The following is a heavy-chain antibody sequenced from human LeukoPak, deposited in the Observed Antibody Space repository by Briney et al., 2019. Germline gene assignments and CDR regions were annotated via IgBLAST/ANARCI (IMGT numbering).Heavy chain of an antibody. J-gene: IGHJ4*02. V-gene: IGHV3-48*02. D-gene: IGHD2-15*01. CDR3: ARDPPEVVAATGFAY. CDR2: ISSSSSTI. CDR1: GFTFSSYS. Sequence: GGSLRLSCAASGFTFSSYSMNWVRQAPGKGLEWVSYISSSSSTIYYADSVKGRFTISRDNAKNSLYLQMNSLRDEDTAVYYCARDPPEVVAATGFAYWGQGTLVTVSS.